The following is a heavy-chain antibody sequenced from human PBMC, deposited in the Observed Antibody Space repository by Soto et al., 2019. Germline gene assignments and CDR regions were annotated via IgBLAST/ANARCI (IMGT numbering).Heavy chain of an antibody. CDR3: ARTIMASFDY. Sequence: SETLSLTCTVSGGSISSGGYYWSWIRQHPGKGLEWIGYIYYSGSTYYNPSLKSRVTISVDASKNQFSLKLSSVTAADTAVYYCARTIMASFDYWGQGTLVTVSS. CDR1: GGSISSGGYY. CDR2: IYYSGST. V-gene: IGHV4-31*03. J-gene: IGHJ4*02. D-gene: IGHD3-16*01.